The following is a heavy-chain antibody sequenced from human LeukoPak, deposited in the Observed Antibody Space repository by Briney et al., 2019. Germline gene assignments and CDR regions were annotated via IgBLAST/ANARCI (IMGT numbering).Heavy chain of an antibody. V-gene: IGHV3-74*01. CDR1: GFTFSDYW. D-gene: IGHD4-17*01. CDR2: ILGDGTVT. Sequence: GGSLRLSCAASGFTFSDYWMHWVRQAPGKGLVWVARILGDGTVTSYADSLRGRFRISRDNAKNTLYLHMNSLRAEDTAVYYCARYEYDNGDHFDTWGQGSLVTVSS. J-gene: IGHJ4*02. CDR3: ARYEYDNGDHFDT.